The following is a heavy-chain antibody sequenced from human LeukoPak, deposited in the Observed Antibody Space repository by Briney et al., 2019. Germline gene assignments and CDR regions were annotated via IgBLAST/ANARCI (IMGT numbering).Heavy chain of an antibody. Sequence: QTGGSLRLSCAASGLTFSGSAMSWVRQAPGEGLEWVSLISYSGANSYYTDSVRGRFTISRDNSKNTLYLQMNSLRAEDTAVYYCGRDDSIVAQNFDYWGQGTLVTVSS. CDR1: GLTFSGSA. J-gene: IGHJ4*02. V-gene: IGHV3-23*01. CDR3: GRDDSIVAQNFDY. D-gene: IGHD2-21*01. CDR2: ISYSGANS.